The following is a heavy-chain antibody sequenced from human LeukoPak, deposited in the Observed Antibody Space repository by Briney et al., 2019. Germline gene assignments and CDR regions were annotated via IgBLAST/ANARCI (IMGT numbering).Heavy chain of an antibody. J-gene: IGHJ3*02. D-gene: IGHD3-22*01. Sequence: SETLSLTCTVSGGSVSNYYWSWIRQPPGKGLEWIGCIYYSGITKYNPSLKSRVTISVDTSKNQFSLWLSSVTAADTAVYYCARHSSGYYGNTFDIWGQGTMVTVSS. CDR1: GGSVSNYY. CDR3: ARHSSGYYGNTFDI. CDR2: IYYSGIT. V-gene: IGHV4-59*08.